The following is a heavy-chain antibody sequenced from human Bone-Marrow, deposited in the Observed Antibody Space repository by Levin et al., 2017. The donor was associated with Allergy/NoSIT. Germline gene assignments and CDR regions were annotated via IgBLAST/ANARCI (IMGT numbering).Heavy chain of an antibody. CDR2: ISYDGSNK. J-gene: IGHJ4*02. Sequence: GESLKISCAASGFIFSTYGMSWVRQAPGKGLEWVALISYDGSNKYYADSVKGRFTISRDNSKNTLYLQMNSLRAEDTAVYFCAKGPRSGYYFDYWGRGRLVTGSA. V-gene: IGHV3-30*18. D-gene: IGHD3-9*01. CDR1: GFIFSTYG. CDR3: AKGPRSGYYFDY.